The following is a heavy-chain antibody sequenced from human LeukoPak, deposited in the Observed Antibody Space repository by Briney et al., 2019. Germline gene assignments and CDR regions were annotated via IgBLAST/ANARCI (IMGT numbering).Heavy chain of an antibody. CDR2: IYYSGST. D-gene: IGHD3-3*01. CDR3: ARSLEWSPGRDLFDC. CDR1: GGSISSYY. Sequence: SETLSHTCTVSGGSISSYYWSWIRQPPGKGLESIGYIYYSGSTNYNPSLKSRVTISVDTSKNQFSLKLSSVTAADTAVYYCARSLEWSPGRDLFDCWGQGTLVTVSS. V-gene: IGHV4-59*01. J-gene: IGHJ4*02.